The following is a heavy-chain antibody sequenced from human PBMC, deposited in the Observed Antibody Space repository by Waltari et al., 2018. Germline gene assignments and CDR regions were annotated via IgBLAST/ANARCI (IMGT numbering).Heavy chain of an antibody. D-gene: IGHD2-21*01. CDR2: IYPADSDS. Sequence: PGGSLRLSCAASGFNVNDNTMSWVRQPPGKGLEWVGLIYPADSDSTISPSFQGQVSISVDKSTNTTFLQWRSLKASDTAMYYCASGYYSRPIDSWGQGTLVSVSS. J-gene: IGHJ4*02. CDR3: ASGYYSRPIDS. CDR1: GFNVNDNT. V-gene: IGHV5-51*01.